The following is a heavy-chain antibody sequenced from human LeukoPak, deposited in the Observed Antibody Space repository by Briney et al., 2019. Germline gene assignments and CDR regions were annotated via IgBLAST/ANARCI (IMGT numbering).Heavy chain of an antibody. Sequence: SETLSLTCTVSGGSISSYYWSWLRQPPGKGLEWIGYVYNSGRSSNYNPSLNSRVTISVDTSKNQFSLKLSSVTAADTAVCYCARGYDPLPGRPQWGLDYWGQGTQVIVSS. CDR3: ARGYDPLPGRPQWGLDY. CDR1: GGSISSYY. D-gene: IGHD3-9*01. V-gene: IGHV4-59*01. CDR2: VYNSGRSS. J-gene: IGHJ4*02.